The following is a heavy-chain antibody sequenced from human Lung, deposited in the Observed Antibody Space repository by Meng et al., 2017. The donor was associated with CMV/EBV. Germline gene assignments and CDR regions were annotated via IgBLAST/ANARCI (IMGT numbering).Heavy chain of an antibody. CDR3: ARTYPNYYYGMDV. Sequence: GGSLRLXCAASGFSFTTFWMHWVRQAPGKGLVWVSHINSDGSDTTYADSVKGRFTISRDNAKNTLYLQMNSLRAEDVAVYYCARTYPNYYYGMDVWGKGTXVTVSS. CDR2: INSDGSDT. J-gene: IGHJ6*04. CDR1: GFSFTTFW. V-gene: IGHV3-74*01. D-gene: IGHD2-2*02.